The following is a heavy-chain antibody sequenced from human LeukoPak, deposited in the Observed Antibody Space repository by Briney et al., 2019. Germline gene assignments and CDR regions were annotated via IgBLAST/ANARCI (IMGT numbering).Heavy chain of an antibody. Sequence: SETLSLTCAVYGGSFSGYYWSWIRQPPGKGLEWIGEINHSGSTYYNPSLKSRVTISVDTSKNQFSLKLSSVTAADTAVYYCARYTATDAFDIWGQGTMVTVSS. CDR3: ARYTATDAFDI. D-gene: IGHD5-18*01. CDR2: INHSGST. CDR1: GGSFSGYY. V-gene: IGHV4-34*01. J-gene: IGHJ3*02.